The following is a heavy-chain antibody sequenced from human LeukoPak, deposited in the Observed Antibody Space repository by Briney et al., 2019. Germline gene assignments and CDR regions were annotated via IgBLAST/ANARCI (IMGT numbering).Heavy chain of an antibody. CDR2: INHSGST. CDR3: ARESLEDTYYYYMDV. CDR1: GGSFSGYY. J-gene: IGHJ6*03. D-gene: IGHD2-15*01. V-gene: IGHV4-34*01. Sequence: SETLSLTCAVYGGSFSGYYWSWIRQPPGKGLEWIGEINHSGSTNYNPSLKSRVTISVDTSKNQFSLKLSSVTAADTAVYYCARESLEDTYYYYMDVWGKGTTVTVSS.